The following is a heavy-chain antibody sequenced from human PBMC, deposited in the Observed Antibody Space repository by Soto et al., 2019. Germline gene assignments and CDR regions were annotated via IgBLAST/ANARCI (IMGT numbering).Heavy chain of an antibody. CDR1: GLDFGVYP. CDR2: IGARGFPI. V-gene: IGHV3-48*04. CDR3: ETEPFDY. J-gene: IGHJ4*02. Sequence: EVQLVESGGGVMQPGGSLRLSCAASGLDFGVYPMNWVRQAPGKGLEWVSYIGARGFPIYYADSVRGRLAISRDNANNSVFQQMASVRGEDTDKYFCETEPFDYWGRGALVTVSS.